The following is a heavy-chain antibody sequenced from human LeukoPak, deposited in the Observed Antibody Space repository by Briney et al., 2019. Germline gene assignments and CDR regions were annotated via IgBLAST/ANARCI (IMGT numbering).Heavy chain of an antibody. J-gene: IGHJ4*02. D-gene: IGHD3-3*01. CDR3: ARVLAGVMAAPYDCDH. Sequence: PAETLSLTCAVSGGSFSGYYWSWIRQPPGKGPEWIWEINHSGSTTYNPSRKRRVTISVDTSKHHLYQTLSSVTAADTAGYCCARVLAGVMAAPYDCDHWGQRTLVSVS. V-gene: IGHV4-34*01. CDR2: INHSGST. CDR1: GGSFSGYY.